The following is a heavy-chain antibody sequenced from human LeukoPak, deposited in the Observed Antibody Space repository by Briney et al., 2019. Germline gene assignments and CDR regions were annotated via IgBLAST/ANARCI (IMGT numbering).Heavy chain of an antibody. J-gene: IGHJ3*02. Sequence: ASVKVSCKASGYTFTSYDINWVRQATGQGLEWMGWMNPNSGNTGYAQKFQGRVTMTRNTSISTAYMELSSLRSEDTAVYYCARFSGSYDAFDIWGQGTMVTVSS. CDR2: MNPNSGNT. D-gene: IGHD1-26*01. CDR1: GYTFTSYD. CDR3: ARFSGSYDAFDI. V-gene: IGHV1-8*01.